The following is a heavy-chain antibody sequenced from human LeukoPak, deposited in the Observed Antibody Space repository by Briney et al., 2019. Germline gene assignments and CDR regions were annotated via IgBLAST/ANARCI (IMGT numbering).Heavy chain of an antibody. J-gene: IGHJ3*02. Sequence: GTSLRLSCAASGFTFTTYAMHWVRQAPGKGLEWVAVISYDGSNKYYADSVKGRFTISRDNSKNTLYLQMNSLRAEDTAVYYCARGSDPREGGDAFDIWGQGTMVTVSS. V-gene: IGHV3-30-3*01. CDR3: ARGSDPREGGDAFDI. CDR1: GFTFTTYA. CDR2: ISYDGSNK. D-gene: IGHD3-10*01.